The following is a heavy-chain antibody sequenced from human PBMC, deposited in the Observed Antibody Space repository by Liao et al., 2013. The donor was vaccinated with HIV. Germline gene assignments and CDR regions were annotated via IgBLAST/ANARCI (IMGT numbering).Heavy chain of an antibody. J-gene: IGHJ4*02. CDR1: GGSMATDTYY. V-gene: IGHV4-39*07. CDR2: IFHTGKT. D-gene: IGHD2-15*01. Sequence: QLQLQESGPGLVKPSETLSLTCAVSGGSMATDTYYWGWIRQPPGKGLQWIGNIFHTGKTYYNPSLESRSTISVDTSRNQFSLIMNSVTAADTAIYYCAREVSPAIIATPADFDSWGQGTLVTVSS. CDR3: AREVSPAIIATPADFDS.